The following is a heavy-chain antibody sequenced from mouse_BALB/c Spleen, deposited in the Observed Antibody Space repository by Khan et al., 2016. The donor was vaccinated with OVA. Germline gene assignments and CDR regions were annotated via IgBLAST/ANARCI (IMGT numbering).Heavy chain of an antibody. Sequence: QFPLVPSGPELVRPGVSVKISCKGSGYTFTDYAMYWVKQSHAKSLEWIGLISPYSGSTNYNQKFNGKATMTVDKYSSTAYMELARLTSEDSAIYYCASPSYDSCYDYWGQGTTLTVSS. D-gene: IGHD2-3*01. CDR3: ASPSYDSCYDY. CDR1: GYTFTDYA. CDR2: ISPYSGST. V-gene: IGHV1S137*01. J-gene: IGHJ2*01.